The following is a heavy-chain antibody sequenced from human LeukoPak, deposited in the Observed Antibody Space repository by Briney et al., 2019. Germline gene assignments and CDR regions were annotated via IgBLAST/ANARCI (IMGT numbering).Heavy chain of an antibody. CDR1: GFTFSSYG. D-gene: IGHD6-6*01. CDR2: IWYDGSNK. V-gene: IGHV3-33*01. J-gene: IGHJ4*02. CDR3: ARELSWGSSRYFDY. Sequence: PGGSLRLSCAASGFTFSSYGMHWVRQAPGKGLEWVAVIWYDGSNKYYADSVKGRFTISRDNSKNTLYLQMNSLRAEDTAVYYCARELSWGSSRYFDYWGQGTLVTVSS.